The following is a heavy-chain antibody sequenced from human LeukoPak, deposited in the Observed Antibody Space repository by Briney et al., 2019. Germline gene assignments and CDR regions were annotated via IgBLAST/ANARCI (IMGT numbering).Heavy chain of an antibody. CDR2: ISSSSSYI. Sequence: PGGSLRLSCAASGFTFSSYSMNWVRQAPGKGLEWVSSISSSSSYIYYADSVKGRFTISRDNSKNTLYLQMNSLRAEDTAVYYCARDVVYGGVGIGLHYYYYYYMDVWGKGTTVTVSS. CDR1: GFTFSSYS. V-gene: IGHV3-21*01. CDR3: ARDVVYGGVGIGLHYYYYYYMDV. D-gene: IGHD4-23*01. J-gene: IGHJ6*03.